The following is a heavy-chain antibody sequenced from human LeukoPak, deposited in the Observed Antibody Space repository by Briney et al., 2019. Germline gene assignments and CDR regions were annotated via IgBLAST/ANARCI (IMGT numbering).Heavy chain of an antibody. V-gene: IGHV3-48*01. CDR2: ISSSSSTI. CDR3: ARSPRYCSGGSCYYNFDY. J-gene: IGHJ4*02. CDR1: GFTFSNYS. D-gene: IGHD2-15*01. Sequence: GGSLRLSCAASGFTFSNYSMNWVRQAPGKGLEWVSYISSSSSTIYYADSVKGRFTISRDSAKNSLYLLMNSLRAEDTAVYYCARSPRYCSGGSCYYNFDYWGQGTLVTVSS.